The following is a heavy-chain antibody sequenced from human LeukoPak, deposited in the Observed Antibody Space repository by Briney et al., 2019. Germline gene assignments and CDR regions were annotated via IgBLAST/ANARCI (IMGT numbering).Heavy chain of an antibody. D-gene: IGHD6-13*01. J-gene: IGHJ6*04. CDR3: TRGAAAGYTIYGMDV. CDR1: GLTFSGSA. CDR2: IRSKANSYAT. Sequence: PGGSLKLSCAASGLTFSGSAMHWVRQASGKGLEWVGRIRSKANSYATAYAASVKGRFTISRDDSKNTAYLQMNSLKTEDTAVYYCTRGAAAGYTIYGMDVWGKGTTVTVSS. V-gene: IGHV3-73*01.